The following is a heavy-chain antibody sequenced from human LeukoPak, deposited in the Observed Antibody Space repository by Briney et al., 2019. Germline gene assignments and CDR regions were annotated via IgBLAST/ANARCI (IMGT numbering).Heavy chain of an antibody. V-gene: IGHV1-2*02. J-gene: IGHJ6*02. Sequence: ASVKVSCKASGYTFTGYYMHWVRQAPGQGLEWMGWINPNSGGTNYAQKFQGRVTMTRDTSISTAYMELSRLRSDDTAVYYGAREARIKGYYGSGSYKGMDVWGQGTTVTVSS. D-gene: IGHD3-10*01. CDR1: GYTFTGYY. CDR2: INPNSGGT. CDR3: AREARIKGYYGSGSYKGMDV.